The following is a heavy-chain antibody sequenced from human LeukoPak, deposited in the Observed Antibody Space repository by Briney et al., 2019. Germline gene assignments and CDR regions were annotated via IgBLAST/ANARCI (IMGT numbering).Heavy chain of an antibody. D-gene: IGHD3-10*01. CDR1: GYTLSDLS. V-gene: IGHV1-24*01. CDR3: TSGTEAVPVRF. Sequence: AASVKVSCKVSGYTLSDLSMHWVRQAPGQGLEWMGGFDPEDGQRNYAQKFQGRAIMTEDTPTNTAYMDLSSLRSEDTAIYFCTSGTEAVPVRFWGQGTLVTVSS. J-gene: IGHJ1*01. CDR2: FDPEDGQR.